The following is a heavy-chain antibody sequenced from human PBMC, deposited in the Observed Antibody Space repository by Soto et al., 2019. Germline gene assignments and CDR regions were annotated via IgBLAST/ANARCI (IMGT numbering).Heavy chain of an antibody. J-gene: IGHJ4*02. V-gene: IGHV1-2*02. D-gene: IGHD6-6*01. CDR3: AREIAQSSSPHFDY. CDR1: GYTFTGYY. Sequence: GASVKVSCKASGYTFTGYYMHWVRQAPGQGLEWMGLINPNSGGTNYAQKFQGRVTMTRDTSISTAYMELSRLRSDDTAVYYCAREIAQSSSPHFDYWGQGTLVTVSS. CDR2: INPNSGGT.